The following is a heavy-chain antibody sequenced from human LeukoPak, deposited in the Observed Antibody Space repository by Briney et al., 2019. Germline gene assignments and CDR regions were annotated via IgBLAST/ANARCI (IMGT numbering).Heavy chain of an antibody. CDR1: GFTFSSYS. D-gene: IGHD3-10*01. J-gene: IGHJ4*02. CDR2: ISSSSSYI. V-gene: IGHV3-21*01. Sequence: PGGSLRLSCAASGFTFSSYSMNWVRQAPGKGLEWLSSISSSSSYIYYAHSVKGRSTISNDNAKNSLYLQMNSLRAEDTAVYYCARDAMVRGVRGIDYWGQGTLVTVSS. CDR3: ARDAMVRGVRGIDY.